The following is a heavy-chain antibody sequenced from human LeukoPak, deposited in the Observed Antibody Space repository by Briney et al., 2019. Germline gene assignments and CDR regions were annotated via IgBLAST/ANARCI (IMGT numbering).Heavy chain of an antibody. V-gene: IGHV3-15*01. CDR2: IKGKTAAGAP. CDR1: GFTFTSAW. J-gene: IGHJ4*02. Sequence: GGSLRLSCAASGFTFTSAWMSWVRQAPGKGLEWVGRIKGKTAAGAPDYVASVKGRFTISRDDSKNTLFLQMNSLKTEDTAVYYCITGGYDFWSGFYSPNHYFDYWGQGTLVTVSS. D-gene: IGHD3-3*01. CDR3: ITGGYDFWSGFYSPNHYFDY.